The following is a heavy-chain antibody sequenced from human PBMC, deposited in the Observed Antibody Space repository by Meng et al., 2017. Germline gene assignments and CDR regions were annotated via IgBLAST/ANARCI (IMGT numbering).Heavy chain of an antibody. V-gene: IGHV3-53*01. CDR2: IYSGGST. J-gene: IGHJ4*02. Sequence: GESLKISCAASGFTVSSNYMSWVRQAPGKGLEWVSVIYSGGSTYYADSVKGRFTISRDNSKNTLYLQMNSLRAEDTAVYYCARGGSSGWYNYWGQGTLVTFSS. CDR3: ARGGSSGWYNY. D-gene: IGHD6-19*01. CDR1: GFTVSSNY.